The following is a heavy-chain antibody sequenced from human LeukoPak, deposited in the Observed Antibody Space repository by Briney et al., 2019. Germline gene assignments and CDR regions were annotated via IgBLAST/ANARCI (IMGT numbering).Heavy chain of an antibody. D-gene: IGHD6-13*01. V-gene: IGHV4-61*02. CDR3: ARQGGGIAAAGPMTPFDY. J-gene: IGHJ4*02. CDR1: GGSISSGSYY. Sequence: SETLSLTCTVSGGSISSGSYYWSWIRQPAGKGLEWIGRVYTSGDTNYNPSLKSRVTISVDTSKNQFSLKLSSVTAADTAVYYCARQGGGIAAAGPMTPFDYWGQGTLVTVSS. CDR2: VYTSGDT.